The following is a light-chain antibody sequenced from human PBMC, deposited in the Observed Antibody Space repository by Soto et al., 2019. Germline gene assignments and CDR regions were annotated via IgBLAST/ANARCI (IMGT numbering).Light chain of an antibody. J-gene: IGLJ2*01. V-gene: IGLV2-14*01. CDR1: SSDVGGYNY. CDR2: EVT. Sequence: QSALTQPASVSGSPGQSITISCTGTSSDVGGYNYVSWYQQHPGKAPKLVIYEVTKRPSGVSNRFSGSKSGNTASLTISGLQAEDETDYYCSSYTSTNRVVFGGGTQLTVL. CDR3: SSYTSTNRVV.